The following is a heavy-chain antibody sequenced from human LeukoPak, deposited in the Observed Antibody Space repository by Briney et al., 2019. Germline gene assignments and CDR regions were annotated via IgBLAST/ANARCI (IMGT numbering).Heavy chain of an antibody. J-gene: IGHJ4*02. Sequence: ASVKVSCKASGYTFTSYDINWVRQAPGQGLEWMGWISAYNDNTNYAQKFQGRVTMTTDTSTSTAYMGLRSLRSDDTAVYYCARRASDSSWYFFDYWGQGTLVTVSS. D-gene: IGHD6-13*01. CDR3: ARRASDSSWYFFDY. V-gene: IGHV1-18*01. CDR1: GYTFTSYD. CDR2: ISAYNDNT.